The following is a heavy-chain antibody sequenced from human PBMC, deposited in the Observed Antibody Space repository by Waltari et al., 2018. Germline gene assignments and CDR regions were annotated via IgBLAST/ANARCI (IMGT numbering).Heavy chain of an antibody. V-gene: IGHV3-7*01. J-gene: IGHJ4*02. CDR2: IRQDGSER. Sequence: EVQLVESGGGLVQPGGSLRLSCVAYGFTFSSRWMSWVCQAPGKGVEWVTNIRQDGSERYYVGSVKGRFTVSRDNAQNSLYLQMNSLSAEDTAMYYCATTTWGGVNDYWGQGTLVTVSS. CDR3: ATTTWGGVNDY. D-gene: IGHD4-17*01. CDR1: GFTFSSRW.